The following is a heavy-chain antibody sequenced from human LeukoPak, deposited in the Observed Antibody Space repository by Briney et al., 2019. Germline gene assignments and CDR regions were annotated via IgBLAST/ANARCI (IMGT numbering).Heavy chain of an antibody. CDR3: ARHAEFNSGWHFYLDH. CDR2: VHNVGST. Sequence: PSETLSLTCTVSGVSTTNGIYYWAWIRQPPGKGLEWIGSVHNVGSTYYNLSLRSRVTMSIDTSKNQFSLRLNSVTAPDTAVYYCARHAEFNSGWHFYLDHWGQGILVTVSS. D-gene: IGHD6-19*01. V-gene: IGHV4-39*01. J-gene: IGHJ4*02. CDR1: GVSTTNGIYY.